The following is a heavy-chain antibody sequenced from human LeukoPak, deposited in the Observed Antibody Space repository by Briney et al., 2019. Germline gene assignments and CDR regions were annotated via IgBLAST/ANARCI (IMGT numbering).Heavy chain of an antibody. Sequence: GGSLRLSCTASGFMLNTYDIHWFRQAPDKGLEWVALTRREGSDRYRDSVKGRFAISRDNSRNTLYLQMISLRADDTAVCYCATEEGSSPRWDFDYWGQGILVTVSS. D-gene: IGHD6-6*01. J-gene: IGHJ4*02. CDR3: ATEEGSSPRWDFDY. CDR2: TRREGSDR. CDR1: GFMLNTYD. V-gene: IGHV3-30*02.